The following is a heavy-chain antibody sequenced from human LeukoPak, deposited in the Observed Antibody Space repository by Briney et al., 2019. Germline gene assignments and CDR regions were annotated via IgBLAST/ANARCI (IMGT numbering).Heavy chain of an antibody. D-gene: IGHD2-2*01. CDR3: VGGTYYFDY. V-gene: IGHV3-30*03. Sequence: GGSLRLSCVASGFTFSSYGMHWVRQAPGKGLEWVALISYAGSNKYYADSVKGRFTISRDNSKNTLYLQMNSLRAEDTAVYYCVGGTYYFDYWGQGTLVTVS. CDR2: ISYAGSNK. CDR1: GFTFSSYG. J-gene: IGHJ4*02.